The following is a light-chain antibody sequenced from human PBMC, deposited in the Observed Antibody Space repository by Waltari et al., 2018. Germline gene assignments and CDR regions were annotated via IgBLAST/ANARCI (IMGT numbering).Light chain of an antibody. V-gene: IGKV3-11*01. CDR3: QQRHTWPRT. J-gene: IGKJ1*01. CDR2: DAS. Sequence: ELFLTQSPATLSVSAGERAALSCRASQSVGTSLAWYQHRTGQAPRLLIYDASKRAAGIPARFSGSGSGTDFTLAIDTLEPEDFAVYYCQQRHTWPRTFGQGTKVEI. CDR1: QSVGTS.